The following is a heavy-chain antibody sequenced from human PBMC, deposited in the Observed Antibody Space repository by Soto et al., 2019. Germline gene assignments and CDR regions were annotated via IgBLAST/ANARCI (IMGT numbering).Heavy chain of an antibody. V-gene: IGHV4-4*07. CDR3: ARSSHRGEQLFFDF. CDR2: IYSTGNT. J-gene: IGHJ4*02. CDR1: NGSIRAYY. Sequence: PSETLSLTCTVSNGSIRAYYWNWIRQPAGKGLEWIGRIYSTGNTYFNPSLKSRVTMSVDTSTNQFSLRLTSVTAADTAMYYCARSSHRGEQLFFDFWGQGALVTVSS. D-gene: IGHD1-26*01.